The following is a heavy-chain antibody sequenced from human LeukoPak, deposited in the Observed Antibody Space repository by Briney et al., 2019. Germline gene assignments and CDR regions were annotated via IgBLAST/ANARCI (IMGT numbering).Heavy chain of an antibody. Sequence: SETLSLTCTVSGGSIGTYYWSWVRQSPGTGLEWIGYIYVTGTRYNPYLQSRVTISVDRSRNQFFLRLSSVTAADTAVYYCAREVLTLNPDYWGQGTLVTVSS. D-gene: IGHD1-14*01. J-gene: IGHJ4*02. CDR3: AREVLTLNPDY. V-gene: IGHV4-4*09. CDR2: IYVTGT. CDR1: GGSIGTYY.